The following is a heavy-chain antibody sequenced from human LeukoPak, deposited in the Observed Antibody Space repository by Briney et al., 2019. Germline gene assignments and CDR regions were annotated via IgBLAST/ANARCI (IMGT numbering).Heavy chain of an antibody. Sequence: SETLSLTCTVSGGSISSSSYYWGWIRQPPGKGLEWIGSIYYSGSTYYNPSLKSRVTISVDTSKNQFSLKLSSVTAVDTAVYYCARGPDSSRWYYYYMDVWGKGTTVTVSS. CDR2: IYYSGST. D-gene: IGHD6-13*01. V-gene: IGHV4-39*07. J-gene: IGHJ6*03. CDR1: GGSISSSSYY. CDR3: ARGPDSSRWYYYYMDV.